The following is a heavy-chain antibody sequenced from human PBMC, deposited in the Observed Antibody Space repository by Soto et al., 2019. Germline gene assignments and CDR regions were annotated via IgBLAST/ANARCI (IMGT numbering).Heavy chain of an antibody. CDR2: IKQDGSEK. CDR3: SRDHPSHDFCSGGLFDV. D-gene: IGHD3-3*01. V-gene: IGHV3-7*01. CDR1: GFTFSSYW. Sequence: GGSLRLSCAASGFTFSSYWMSWVRQAPGKGLEWVSNIKQDGSEKYYVDSVKGRFTISRDNAKNSLYLQMNSLRAEDTAVYYCSRDHPSHDFCSGGLFDVWGQGTTVPVSS. J-gene: IGHJ6*02.